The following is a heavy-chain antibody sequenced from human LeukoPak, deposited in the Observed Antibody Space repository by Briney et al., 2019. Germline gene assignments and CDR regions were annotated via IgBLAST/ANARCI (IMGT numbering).Heavy chain of an antibody. V-gene: IGHV4-59*01. CDR2: IYYSGST. J-gene: IGHJ4*02. Sequence: SETLSLTCTVSGGSISSYYWSWIRQPPGKGLEWNGYIYYSGSTNYNPSLKSRVTISVDTSKNPFSLKLSSVTAADTAVYYCARELVAAAGRVFDYWGQGTLVTVSS. CDR3: ARELVAAAGRVFDY. CDR1: GGSISSYY. D-gene: IGHD6-13*01.